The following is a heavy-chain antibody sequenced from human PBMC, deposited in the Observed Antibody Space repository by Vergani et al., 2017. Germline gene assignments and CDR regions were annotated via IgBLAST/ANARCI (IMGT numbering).Heavy chain of an antibody. CDR3: ARDTVTTYGPGDY. D-gene: IGHD4-11*01. CDR2: ISAYNGNK. J-gene: IGHJ4*02. CDR1: GGTFSSYA. V-gene: IGHV1-18*01. Sequence: QVQLVQSGAEVKKPGSSVKVSCKASGGTFSSYAISWVRQAPGQGLEWMGWISAYNGNKNYAQKLQGRVTMTTDTSTSTAYMELSRLRSDDTAVYYCARDTVTTYGPGDYGGEGTLVTVSS.